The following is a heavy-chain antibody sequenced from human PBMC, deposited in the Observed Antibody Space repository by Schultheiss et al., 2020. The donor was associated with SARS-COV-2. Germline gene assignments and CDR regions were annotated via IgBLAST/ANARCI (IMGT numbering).Heavy chain of an antibody. CDR1: GGSVSTYY. V-gene: IGHV4-4*07. J-gene: IGHJ5*02. CDR3: AGSIVLMPPGWFDP. CDR2: IYTSGST. D-gene: IGHD2-8*01. Sequence: SETLSLTCTVSGGSVSTYYWSWLRQPAGKRLEWIGQIYTSGSTNYNPSLKSRVTISVDTSKNQFSLKLSSVTAADTAVYYCAGSIVLMPPGWFDPWGQGTLVTVSS.